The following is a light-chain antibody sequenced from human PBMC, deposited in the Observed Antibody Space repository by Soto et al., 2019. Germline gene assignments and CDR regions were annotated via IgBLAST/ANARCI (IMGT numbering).Light chain of an antibody. CDR3: SLDAGSSIYV. Sequence: QSVLTQPASVSGCPGQSSTRACTDFGFYGLVSWYQQHPGKVPKLMIYDVSKRPSGVSERFSGSKSGNTAYLTISALQADDEADYYCSLDAGSSIYVFGTGTKVTVL. CDR2: DVS. J-gene: IGLJ1*01. CDR1: FGFYGL. V-gene: IGLV2-23*02.